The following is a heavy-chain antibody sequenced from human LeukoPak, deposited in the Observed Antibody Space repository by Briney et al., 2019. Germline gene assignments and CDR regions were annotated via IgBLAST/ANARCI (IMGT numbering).Heavy chain of an antibody. CDR2: ISSSGSTI. CDR1: GFTFSSYE. CDR3: ARVTQELLGFGDYYYYYMDV. Sequence: GGSLRLSCAASGFTFSSYEMNWVRQAPGEGLEWVSYISSSGSTIYYADSVKGRFTISRDNAKNSLYLQMNSLRAEDTAVYYCARVTQELLGFGDYYYYYMDVWGKGTTVTVSS. D-gene: IGHD1-26*01. V-gene: IGHV3-48*03. J-gene: IGHJ6*03.